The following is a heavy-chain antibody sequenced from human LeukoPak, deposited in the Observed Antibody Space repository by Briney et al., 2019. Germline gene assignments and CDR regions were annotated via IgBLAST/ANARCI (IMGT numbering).Heavy chain of an antibody. V-gene: IGHV3-7*01. D-gene: IGHD3-10*01. Sequence: GGSLRLSCAAFGFTFSSYWMSWVRQAPGKGLEWVANIKQDGSEKYYVDSVKGRFTISRDNAKNSLYLQMNSLRAEDTAVYYCARVQGYYYASGSSYYFDYWGQGTLVTVSS. J-gene: IGHJ4*02. CDR2: IKQDGSEK. CDR3: ARVQGYYYASGSSYYFDY. CDR1: GFTFSSYW.